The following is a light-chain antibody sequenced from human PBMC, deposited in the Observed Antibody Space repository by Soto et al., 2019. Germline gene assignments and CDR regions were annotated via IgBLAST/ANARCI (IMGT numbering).Light chain of an antibody. CDR1: QSLVYSDGNTY. CDR3: MQGTHWPPT. Sequence: DVVMTQSPLSLPVTLGQPASISCRSSQSLVYSDGNTYLNWFQQRPGQSPRRLIYKVSNRDSGVPDRFSGSGSGTDFTPKIIRVEAEDVGVYYCMQGTHWPPTFGQGTKVEIK. CDR2: KVS. V-gene: IGKV2-30*01. J-gene: IGKJ1*01.